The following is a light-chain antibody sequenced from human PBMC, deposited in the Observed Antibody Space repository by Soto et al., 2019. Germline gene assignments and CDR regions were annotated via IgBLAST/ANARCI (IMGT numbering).Light chain of an antibody. V-gene: IGKV3-15*01. J-gene: IGKJ5*01. CDR2: GAS. Sequence: EIVMTQSPATLSVYPGERATLFCRASQSVSSSLAWYQQKPGQAPRLLIYGASTRATGIPARFSGSGSGTEFTLTISSLQSEDFAVYYCQQYKNWPPITFGQGTRLEIK. CDR3: QQYKNWPPIT. CDR1: QSVSSS.